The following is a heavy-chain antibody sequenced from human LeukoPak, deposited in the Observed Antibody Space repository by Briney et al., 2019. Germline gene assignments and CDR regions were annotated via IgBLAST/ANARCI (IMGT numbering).Heavy chain of an antibody. Sequence: GGSLRLSCAASGFTFSSYGMHWVRQAPGKGLEWVAVIWYDGSNKYYADSVKGRFTISRDNSKNTLYLQMSSLRPEDTAVYYCASDVGYSSSWSPFDYWGQGTLVTVSS. CDR1: GFTFSSYG. J-gene: IGHJ4*02. CDR2: IWYDGSNK. D-gene: IGHD6-13*01. V-gene: IGHV3-33*01. CDR3: ASDVGYSSSWSPFDY.